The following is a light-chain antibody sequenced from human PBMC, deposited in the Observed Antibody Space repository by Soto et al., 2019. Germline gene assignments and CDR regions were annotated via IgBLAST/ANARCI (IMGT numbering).Light chain of an antibody. CDR2: DVN. Sequence: QSALTQPPSASGSPGQSVTISCTGTSSDVGGYNYVSWYRQHPGKAPQLIIYDVNNRPSGVPDRFSGSKSGNTASLTVSGLQAEDEADYFCNSYGGTNNYVVFGGGTKLTVL. CDR3: NSYGGTNNYVV. V-gene: IGLV2-8*01. J-gene: IGLJ2*01. CDR1: SSDVGGYNY.